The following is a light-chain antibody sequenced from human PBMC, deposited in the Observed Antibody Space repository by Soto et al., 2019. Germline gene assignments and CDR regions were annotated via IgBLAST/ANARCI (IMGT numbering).Light chain of an antibody. V-gene: IGKV3-20*01. Sequence: VFTHSPSTLSLSPGERATPSCRASQSVSSSYLAWYQQKPGQAPRLLIYGASSRTAGIPDRFSGSGSGTDFTLTISRLEPEDFAVYYCQQYGSSPPITFGQGTRLEIK. CDR2: GAS. CDR1: QSVSSSY. J-gene: IGKJ5*01. CDR3: QQYGSSPPIT.